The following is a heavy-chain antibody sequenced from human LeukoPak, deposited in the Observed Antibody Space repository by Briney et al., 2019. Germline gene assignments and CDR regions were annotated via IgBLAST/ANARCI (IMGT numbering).Heavy chain of an antibody. CDR1: GGFFSGYY. CDR3: AIMAASGIPRGYYFVDV. Sequence: SETLSLTCAVYGGFFSGYYWTGIRQSPGKGLEWIGETDHSGSTIYNPSLKSRVAISVDTSKNQFSLHLSSVTAADTSIYYCAIMAASGIPRGYYFVDVWGKGTTVTVSS. V-gene: IGHV4-34*01. J-gene: IGHJ6*03. D-gene: IGHD6-13*01. CDR2: TDHSGST.